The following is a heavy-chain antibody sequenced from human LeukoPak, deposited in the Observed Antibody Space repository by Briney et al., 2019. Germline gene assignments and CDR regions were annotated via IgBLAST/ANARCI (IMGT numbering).Heavy chain of an antibody. J-gene: IGHJ3*02. Sequence: GGSLRLSCAASGFTLSSYAMSWVRQAPGKGLEWVSRFSGSGGSTYYADSVKGRFTISRDISKNTLFVQMNSLRAEDTAVYYCAKNTRYYDSGSSLPDDAFDIWGQGTMVAVSS. D-gene: IGHD3-10*01. CDR1: GFTLSSYA. V-gene: IGHV3-23*01. CDR3: AKNTRYYDSGSSLPDDAFDI. CDR2: FSGSGGST.